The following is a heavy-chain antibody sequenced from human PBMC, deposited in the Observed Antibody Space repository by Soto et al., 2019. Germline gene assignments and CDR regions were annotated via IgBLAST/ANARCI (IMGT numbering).Heavy chain of an antibody. V-gene: IGHV3-7*01. D-gene: IGHD6-6*01. Sequence: GGSLRLSCAASGFTFSSYWMSWVRQAPGKGLEWVANIKQDGSEKYYVDSVKGRFTISRDNAKNSLYLQMNSLRAEDTAVYYCATDHEYSSSPPDYWGQGTLVTVSS. CDR2: IKQDGSEK. J-gene: IGHJ4*02. CDR1: GFTFSSYW. CDR3: ATDHEYSSSPPDY.